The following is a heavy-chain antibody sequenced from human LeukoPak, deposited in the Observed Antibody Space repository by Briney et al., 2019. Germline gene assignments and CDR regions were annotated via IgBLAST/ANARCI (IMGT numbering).Heavy chain of an antibody. D-gene: IGHD6-13*01. CDR2: IYYSGST. V-gene: IGHV4-59*12. CDR1: GGSISSYY. CDR3: ARDRWSYYFDY. Sequence: SETLSLTCTVSGGSISSYYWSWIRQPPGKGLEWIGYIYYSGSTNYNPSLKSRVTISVDTSKNQFSLKLSSVTAADTAVYYCARDRWSYYFDYWGQGALVTVSS. J-gene: IGHJ4*02.